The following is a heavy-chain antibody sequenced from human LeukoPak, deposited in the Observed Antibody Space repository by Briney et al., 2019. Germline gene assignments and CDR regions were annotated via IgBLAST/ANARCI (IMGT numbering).Heavy chain of an antibody. J-gene: IGHJ5*02. V-gene: IGHV3-7*03. CDR2: IKQDGSEK. Sequence: GGSLRLSCAASGFTFSSYWMSWVRQAPGKGLEWVANIKQDGSEKYYVDSVKGRFTISRDNAKNSLYLQMNSLRAEDTAVYYCANPNGYGDYVYWFDPWGQGTLVTVSS. CDR1: GFTFSSYW. D-gene: IGHD4-17*01. CDR3: ANPNGYGDYVYWFDP.